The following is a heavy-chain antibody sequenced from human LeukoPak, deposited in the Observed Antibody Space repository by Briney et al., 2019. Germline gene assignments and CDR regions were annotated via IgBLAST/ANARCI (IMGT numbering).Heavy chain of an antibody. CDR2: INHSGST. CDR1: GGSFSGYY. V-gene: IGHV4-34*01. Sequence: SETLSLTCAVYGGSFSGYYWSWIRQPPGKGLEWIGEINHSGSTNYNPSLKSRVTISVDTSKNQFSLKLSSVTAADTAVYYCALGAGSYYDSFDYWGQGTLVTVPS. D-gene: IGHD3-10*01. J-gene: IGHJ4*02. CDR3: ALGAGSYYDSFDY.